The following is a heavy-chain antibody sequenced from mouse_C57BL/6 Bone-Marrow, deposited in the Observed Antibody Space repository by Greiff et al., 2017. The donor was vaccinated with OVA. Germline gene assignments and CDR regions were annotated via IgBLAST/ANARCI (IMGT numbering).Heavy chain of an antibody. Sequence: VQLKQSGPELVKPGASVKMSCKASGYTFTDYNMHWVKQSHGKSLEWIGYINPNNGGTSYNQKFKGKATLTVNKSSSTAYMELRSLTSEDSAVYYCARTTTTPWFAYWGQGTLVTVSA. CDR1: GYTFTDYN. CDR3: ARTTTTPWFAY. J-gene: IGHJ3*01. V-gene: IGHV1-22*01. CDR2: INPNNGGT. D-gene: IGHD1-1*01.